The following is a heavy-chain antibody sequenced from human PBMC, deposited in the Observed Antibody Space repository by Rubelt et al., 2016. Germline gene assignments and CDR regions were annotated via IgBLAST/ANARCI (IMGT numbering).Heavy chain of an antibody. J-gene: IGHJ4*02. CDR2: ISAYNGNT. CDR1: GYTFTSYG. CDR3: ARDLPPFRRYNWNFPLDY. D-gene: IGHD1-7*01. Sequence: QVQLVQSGAEVKKPGASVKVSCKASGYTFTSYGISWVRQAPGQGLEWMGWISAYNGNTNYAQKVQGRVTMTTDTPTRTAYMELRSLRSDDTAGYYCARDLPPFRRYNWNFPLDYWGQGTLVTVSS. V-gene: IGHV1-18*01.